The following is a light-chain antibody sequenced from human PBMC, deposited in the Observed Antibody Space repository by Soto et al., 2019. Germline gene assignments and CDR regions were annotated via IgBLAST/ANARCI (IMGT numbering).Light chain of an antibody. CDR2: STS. Sequence: DIQMTQSPSSLSASVGDRVTITCQASQDTSNYLNWYQQKQGRAPRLLIYSTSTLQSGVPSKFSGSASGTDFTLTISSLQPEDFATYYCQQSYSTPWTFGQGTKVDI. CDR3: QQSYSTPWT. V-gene: IGKV1-39*01. CDR1: QDTSNY. J-gene: IGKJ1*01.